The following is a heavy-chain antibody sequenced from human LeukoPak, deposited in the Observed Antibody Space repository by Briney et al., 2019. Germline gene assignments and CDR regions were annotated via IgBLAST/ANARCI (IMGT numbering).Heavy chain of an antibody. CDR2: IYYSGST. D-gene: IGHD6-19*01. Sequence: SETLSLTCTVSGGSISSYYWSCIRQPPGKGLERIGYIYYSGSTNYNPSLKSRVTISVDTSKNQFSLKLSSVTAADTAVYYCATTSSGWYERFDYWGQGTLVTVSS. V-gene: IGHV4-59*01. CDR3: ATTSSGWYERFDY. J-gene: IGHJ4*02. CDR1: GGSISSYY.